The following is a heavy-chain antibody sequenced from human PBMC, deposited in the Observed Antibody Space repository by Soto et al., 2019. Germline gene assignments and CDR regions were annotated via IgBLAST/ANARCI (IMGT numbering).Heavy chain of an antibody. D-gene: IGHD3-9*01. Sequence: SETLSLTCTVSGGSISSSSYYWGWIRQPPGKGLEWIGSIYYSGSTYYNPSLKSRVTISVDTSKNQFSLKLSSVTAADTAVYYCARIHRAYDILTGYSLHNWFDPWGQGTLVTAPQ. V-gene: IGHV4-39*01. CDR2: IYYSGST. CDR3: ARIHRAYDILTGYSLHNWFDP. CDR1: GGSISSSSYY. J-gene: IGHJ5*02.